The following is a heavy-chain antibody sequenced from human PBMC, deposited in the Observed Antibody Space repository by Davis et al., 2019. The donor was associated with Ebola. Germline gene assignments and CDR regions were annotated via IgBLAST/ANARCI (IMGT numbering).Heavy chain of an antibody. CDR1: GGSFSSYY. D-gene: IGHD1-26*01. Sequence: MPSETLSLTCAVYGGSFSSYYWSWIRQPPGKGLEWIGYIYYSGSTNYNPSLKSRVTISVDTSKNQFSLKLSSVTAADTAVYYCARAEYYVSWFDPWGQGTLVTVSS. J-gene: IGHJ5*02. CDR3: ARAEYYVSWFDP. CDR2: IYYSGST. V-gene: IGHV4-59*01.